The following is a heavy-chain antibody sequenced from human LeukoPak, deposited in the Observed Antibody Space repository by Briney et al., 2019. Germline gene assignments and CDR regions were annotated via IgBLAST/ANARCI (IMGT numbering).Heavy chain of an antibody. Sequence: GGSLRLSCAASGFTFSTYAMSWVRQAPGRGLEWVSTISDSGANTYYADSVRGRFTISRDNSKNTLYLQKNSLRADDTAIYYCAKSMTLQWRGFFDLWGRGTHVTVSS. J-gene: IGHJ2*01. CDR2: ISDSGANT. V-gene: IGHV3-23*01. D-gene: IGHD6-19*01. CDR3: AKSMTLQWRGFFDL. CDR1: GFTFSTYA.